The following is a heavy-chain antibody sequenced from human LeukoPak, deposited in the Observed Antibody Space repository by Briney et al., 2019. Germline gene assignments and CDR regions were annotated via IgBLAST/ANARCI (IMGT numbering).Heavy chain of an antibody. D-gene: IGHD1-14*01. CDR2: INVGNGNT. CDR1: GGTFSSYA. J-gene: IGHJ4*02. V-gene: IGHV1-3*01. CDR3: ARWTSGNDY. Sequence: GASVKVSCKASGGTFSSYAISWVRQAPGQRLEWMGWINVGNGNTKYSQKFQDRVTITRDTSASTVYMELSSLRSEDTAVYYCARWTSGNDYWGQGTLVTVSS.